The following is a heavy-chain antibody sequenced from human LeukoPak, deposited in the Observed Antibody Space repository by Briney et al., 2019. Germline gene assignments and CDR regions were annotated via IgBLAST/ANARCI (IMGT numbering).Heavy chain of an antibody. V-gene: IGHV3-7*01. CDR3: AREDYGGNSGALMDV. J-gene: IGHJ6*03. CDR1: GFTFSSYW. D-gene: IGHD4-23*01. CDR2: IKQDGNEK. Sequence: GGSLRLSCTASGFTFSSYWMSWVRQAPGKGPEWVANIKQDGNEKYYVDSVKGRFTISRDNAKNSLYLQMNSLRAEDTAVYYCAREDYGGNSGALMDVWGKGTTVTVSS.